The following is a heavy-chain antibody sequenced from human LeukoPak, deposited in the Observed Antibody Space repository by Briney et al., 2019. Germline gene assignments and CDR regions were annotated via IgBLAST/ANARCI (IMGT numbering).Heavy chain of an antibody. Sequence: SETLSLTCTVSGGSISSYYWSWIRQPPGKGLEWNGYIYYSGSTNYNPSLKSRVTISVDTSKNQFSLKLSSVTAADTAVYYCARENNYYYYMDVWGKGTTVTVSS. CDR2: IYYSGST. V-gene: IGHV4-59*01. CDR1: GGSISSYY. J-gene: IGHJ6*03. CDR3: ARENNYYYYMDV.